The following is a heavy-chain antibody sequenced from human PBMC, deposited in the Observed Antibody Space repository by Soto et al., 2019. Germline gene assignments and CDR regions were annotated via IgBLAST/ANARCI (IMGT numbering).Heavy chain of an antibody. Sequence: PSETLSLTCAVYGGSFSGYYWSWIRQPTGKGLEWMGESNHSGSTNYNPSLKSRVTISVDTSKNQLSLKLSSVTAADTAVYYCARAGIVVVPAARKNAYWGQGTLVTVSS. J-gene: IGHJ4*02. CDR1: GGSFSGYY. CDR3: ARAGIVVVPAARKNAY. CDR2: SNHSGST. D-gene: IGHD2-2*01. V-gene: IGHV4-34*01.